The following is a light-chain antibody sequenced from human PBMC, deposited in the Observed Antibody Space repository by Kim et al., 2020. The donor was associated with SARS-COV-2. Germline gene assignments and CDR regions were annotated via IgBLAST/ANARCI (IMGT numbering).Light chain of an antibody. CDR3: QQYYTTPIT. J-gene: IGKJ5*01. CDR1: QSVLSSSNNRNY. CDR2: GAS. Sequence: ATITCKSSQSVLSSSNNRNYLSWHQQKPGQPPRLLIYGASSRKSGVPDRFGGSVSGTDFTLTISSLQAEDVAVDYCQQYYTTPITVGQGTRLEIK. V-gene: IGKV4-1*01.